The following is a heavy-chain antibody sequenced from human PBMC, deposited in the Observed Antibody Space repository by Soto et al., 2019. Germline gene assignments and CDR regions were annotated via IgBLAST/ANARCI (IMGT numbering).Heavy chain of an antibody. V-gene: IGHV3-30*18. CDR3: AKDRSRGWAEY. CDR2: ISYDGSNK. J-gene: IGHJ4*02. Sequence: ESGGGVVQPGRSLRLSCAASGFTFSSYGMHWVRQAPGKGLEWVAVISYDGSNKYYADSVKGRFTISRDNSKNTLYLQMNSLRAEYTPVYYCAKDRSRGWAEYWGQGTLGTVSS. D-gene: IGHD6-19*01. CDR1: GFTFSSYG.